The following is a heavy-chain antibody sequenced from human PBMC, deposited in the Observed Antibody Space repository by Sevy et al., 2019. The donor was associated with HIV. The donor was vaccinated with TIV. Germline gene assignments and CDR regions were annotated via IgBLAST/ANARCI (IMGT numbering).Heavy chain of an antibody. CDR2: IRAYNGNT. Sequence: ASVKVSCKASGYTFTSYGISWLRQAPGQGLEWMGWIRAYNGNTNYAQTLQGRVTMTTDTSTSTAYNVLRSLRSDVTAVYYCARMHDSFPFDIWGQGTMVTVSS. J-gene: IGHJ3*02. CDR1: GYTFTSYG. D-gene: IGHD3-22*01. CDR3: ARMHDSFPFDI. V-gene: IGHV1-18*01.